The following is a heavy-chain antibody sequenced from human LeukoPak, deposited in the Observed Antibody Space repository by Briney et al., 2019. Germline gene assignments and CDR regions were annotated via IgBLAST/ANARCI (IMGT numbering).Heavy chain of an antibody. CDR1: GYTFTSYG. D-gene: IGHD3-10*01. Sequence: GASVKVSCKASGYTFTSYGISWVRQAPGQGLEWMGWISANDGNTDYPQKLQGRDTMTTDTSTSTAYMELRSLRSDDTAVYYCARESHVTREDYWGQGTLVTVSS. CDR3: ARESHVTREDY. J-gene: IGHJ4*02. V-gene: IGHV1-18*01. CDR2: ISANDGNT.